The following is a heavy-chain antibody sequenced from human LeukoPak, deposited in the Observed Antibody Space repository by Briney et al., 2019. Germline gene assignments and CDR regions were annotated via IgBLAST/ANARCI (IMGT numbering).Heavy chain of an antibody. CDR1: GFTFSSYA. CDR2: ISGSGGST. CDR3: AKALFGRDAFDI. V-gene: IGHV3-23*01. J-gene: IGHJ3*02. Sequence: PGGSLRLSCAASGFTFSSYAMSWVRQAPGKGLERVSAISGSGGSTYYADSVKGRFTISRDNSKNTLYLQMNSLRAEDTAVYYCAKALFGRDAFDIWGQGTMVTVSS. D-gene: IGHD1-26*01.